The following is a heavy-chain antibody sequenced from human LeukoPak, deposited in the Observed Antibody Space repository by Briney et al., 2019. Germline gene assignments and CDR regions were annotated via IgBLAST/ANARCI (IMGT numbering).Heavy chain of an antibody. V-gene: IGHV4-39*01. CDR2: IYYSGST. CDR3: ARLRADYDILTGYYPDY. Sequence: SETLSLTCTVSGGSISSSSYYWGWIRQPPGKGLEWIGSIYYSGSTYYNPSLKSRVTISVDTSKNQSSLKLSSVTAADTAVYYCARLRADYDILTGYYPDYWGQGTPVTVSS. D-gene: IGHD3-9*01. CDR1: GGSISSSSYY. J-gene: IGHJ4*02.